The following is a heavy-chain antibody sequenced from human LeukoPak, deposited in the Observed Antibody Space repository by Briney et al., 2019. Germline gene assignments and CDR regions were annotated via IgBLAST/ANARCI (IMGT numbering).Heavy chain of an antibody. CDR1: GFTFSSYE. J-gene: IGHJ4*02. CDR3: AKDFHGDFPYFFDY. CDR2: ISSSGSTI. V-gene: IGHV3-48*03. Sequence: GGSLRLSCAASGFTFSSYEMNWVHQAPGKGLEWVSYISSSGSTIYYADSVKGRFTISRDNAKNTFNLQMNSLRAEDTALYYCAKDFHGDFPYFFDYWGQGTLVTVSS.